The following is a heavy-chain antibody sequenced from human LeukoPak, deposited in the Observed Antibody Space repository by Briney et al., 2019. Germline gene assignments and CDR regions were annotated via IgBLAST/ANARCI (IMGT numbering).Heavy chain of an antibody. CDR3: AIHRVTLGAPDAFDI. Sequence: MSSETLSLTCTVSGGSISSSSYYWCWIRQPPGKGLEWIGSIYHSGSTYYNPSLKSRVTISVDTSKNQFSLKLSSVTAADTAVYYCAIHRVTLGAPDAFDIWGQGTMVTVSS. D-gene: IGHD3-16*01. V-gene: IGHV4-39*07. J-gene: IGHJ3*02. CDR2: IYHSGST. CDR1: GGSISSSSYY.